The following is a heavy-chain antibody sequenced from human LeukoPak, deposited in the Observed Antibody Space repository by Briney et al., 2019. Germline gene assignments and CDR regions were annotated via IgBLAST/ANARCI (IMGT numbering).Heavy chain of an antibody. CDR2: IYWDDDK. D-gene: IGHD1-20*01. CDR3: AHRRSGYDWNHGDFDY. Sequence: SGLTLANPTQTLTLTCSFSGFSLTTRPLGLGWIRQPPGKALESLAVIYWDDDKRYNPSLTTTLTVTTATSKNQVVLIMTNMDPVDTATYYCAHRRSGYDWNHGDFDYWGQGTLVTVSS. V-gene: IGHV2-5*02. CDR1: GFSLTTRPLG. J-gene: IGHJ4*02.